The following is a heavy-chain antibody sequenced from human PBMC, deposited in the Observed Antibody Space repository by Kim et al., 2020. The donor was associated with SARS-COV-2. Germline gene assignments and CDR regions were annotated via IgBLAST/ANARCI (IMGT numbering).Heavy chain of an antibody. CDR2: INHSGST. D-gene: IGHD3-16*02. J-gene: IGHJ5*02. CDR3: ARGRNDYVWGSYRRNWFDP. Sequence: SETLSLTCAVYGGSFSGYYWSWIRQPPGKGLEWIGEINHSGSTNYNPSLKSRVTISVDTSKNQFSLKLSSVTAADTAVYYCARGRNDYVWGSYRRNWFDPWGQGTLAT. V-gene: IGHV4-34*01. CDR1: GGSFSGYY.